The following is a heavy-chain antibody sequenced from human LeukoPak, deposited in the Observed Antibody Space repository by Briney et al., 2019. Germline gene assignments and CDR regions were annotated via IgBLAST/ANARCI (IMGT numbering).Heavy chain of an antibody. CDR1: GGTFSSYA. CDR3: ARIVGGDRPDRNTFDP. J-gene: IGHJ5*02. Sequence: GASVKVSCKASGGTFSSYAISWVRQAPGQGLEWMGGIIPIFGTANYAQKFQGRVTITTDESTSTAYMELSGLTPEDTAVYYCARIVGGDRPDRNTFDPWGQGTLVTVSS. CDR2: IIPIFGTA. D-gene: IGHD2-21*01. V-gene: IGHV1-69*05.